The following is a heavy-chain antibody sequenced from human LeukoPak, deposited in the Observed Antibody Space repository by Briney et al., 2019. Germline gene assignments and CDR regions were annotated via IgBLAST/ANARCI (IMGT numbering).Heavy chain of an antibody. CDR3: TTDSTGGYSGYELVDY. J-gene: IGHJ4*02. CDR1: GFTFSNAW. V-gene: IGHV3-15*01. D-gene: IGHD5-12*01. Sequence: GGSLRLSRAASGFTFSNAWMSWVRQAPGKGLEWVGRIKSKTDGGTTDYAAPVKGRFTISRDDSKNTLYLQMNSLKTEDTAVYYCTTDSTGGYSGYELVDYWGQRTLVTVSS. CDR2: IKSKTDGGTT.